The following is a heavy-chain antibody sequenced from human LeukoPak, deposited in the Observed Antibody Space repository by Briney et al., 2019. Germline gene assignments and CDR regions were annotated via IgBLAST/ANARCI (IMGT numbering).Heavy chain of an antibody. CDR1: GFTFDDYA. Sequence: PGGSLRLSCAASGFTFDDYAMHWVRQAPGKGLEWVSGISWNSGSIGYADSVKGRFTISRDNAKNSLYLQMNSLRAEDTALYYCAKSPWVYMVRGIMDVWGQGTTVTVSS. V-gene: IGHV3-9*01. D-gene: IGHD3-10*01. CDR2: ISWNSGSI. CDR3: AKSPWVYMVRGIMDV. J-gene: IGHJ6*02.